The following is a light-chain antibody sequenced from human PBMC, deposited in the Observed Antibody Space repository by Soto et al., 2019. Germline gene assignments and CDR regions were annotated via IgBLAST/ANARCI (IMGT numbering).Light chain of an antibody. CDR1: SSDVGSYNL. Sequence: QSALTQPASVSGSAGQSMTISCTGTSSDVGSYNLVSWYQQHPGKAPKLMIYEVSKRPSGVSNRFSGSKSGNTASLTISGLQAEDEADYYCCSYAGSSTDVVFGGGTKLTVL. CDR2: EVS. V-gene: IGLV2-23*02. J-gene: IGLJ2*01. CDR3: CSYAGSSTDVV.